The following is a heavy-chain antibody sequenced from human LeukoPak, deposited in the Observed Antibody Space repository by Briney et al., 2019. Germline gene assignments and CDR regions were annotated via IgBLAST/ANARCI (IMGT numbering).Heavy chain of an antibody. J-gene: IGHJ4*02. CDR3: AKGSQITMVRGEGDY. Sequence: GGSLRLSCAASGFTFSSYAMSWVRQAPGKGLEWVSSISGSGDTTYYADSVKGRFTISRDNSKNTLFLQMNSLRAEDTAVYFCAKGSQITMVRGEGDYWGQGTLVTVSS. V-gene: IGHV3-23*01. D-gene: IGHD3-10*01. CDR1: GFTFSSYA. CDR2: ISGSGDTT.